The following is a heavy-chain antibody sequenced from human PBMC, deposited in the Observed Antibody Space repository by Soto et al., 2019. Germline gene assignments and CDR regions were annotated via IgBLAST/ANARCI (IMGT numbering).Heavy chain of an antibody. Sequence: QVQLQESGPGLVKPSETLSLTCTVSGGSISSYYWSWIRQPPGKGLEWIGYISDSGSTNYNPSLKSRVTISVDTANNQFSLKLSPVTAADTAVYYCARRIKYYYAMDVWGQGTTVTVSS. CDR3: ARRIKYYYAMDV. CDR1: GGSISSYY. D-gene: IGHD2-15*01. V-gene: IGHV4-59*08. CDR2: ISDSGST. J-gene: IGHJ6*02.